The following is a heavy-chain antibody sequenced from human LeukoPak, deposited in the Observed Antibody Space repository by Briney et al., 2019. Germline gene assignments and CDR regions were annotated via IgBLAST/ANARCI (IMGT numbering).Heavy chain of an antibody. J-gene: IGHJ3*02. CDR3: AKYGYSSGWYGSDAFDI. CDR2: ISGSGGST. V-gene: IGHV3-23*01. Sequence: PGGSLRLSCAASGFTFSSYAMSWVRQAPGKGLEWVSAISGSGGSTYYADSVKGRFTISRDNSKNTLYLQMNSLRAEGTAVYYCAKYGYSSGWYGSDAFDIWGQGTMVTVSS. CDR1: GFTFSSYA. D-gene: IGHD6-19*01.